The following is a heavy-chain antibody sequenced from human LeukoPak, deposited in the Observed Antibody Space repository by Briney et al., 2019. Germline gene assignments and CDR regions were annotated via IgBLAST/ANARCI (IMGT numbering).Heavy chain of an antibody. J-gene: IGHJ4*02. D-gene: IGHD1-26*01. CDR2: IRSKAYGGTT. CDR3: TRGSFIGKYYFDY. Sequence: GGSLRLSCTASGFTFGDYAMSWFRQAPGKGLEWVGFIRSKAYGGTTEYAASVKGRFTISRDDSKSIAYLQMNSLKTEDTAVYYCTRGSFIGKYYFDYWGQGTLVTVSS. CDR1: GFTFGDYA. V-gene: IGHV3-49*03.